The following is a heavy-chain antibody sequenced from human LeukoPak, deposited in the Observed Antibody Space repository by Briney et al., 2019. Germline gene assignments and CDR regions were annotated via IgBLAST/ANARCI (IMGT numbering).Heavy chain of an antibody. V-gene: IGHV3-30*04. Sequence: GGSLRLSCEASGFSFSTSGVHWVRQAPGKGLEWMAVISKDGRKNHYADSVKGRFTISRDNSKSTLFLQMNSLRPEDTAIYYCARDLLNYGSAYYDVGIFDSWGQGTLVAVSS. CDR1: GFSFSTSG. CDR2: ISKDGRKN. D-gene: IGHD3-10*01. J-gene: IGHJ4*02. CDR3: ARDLLNYGSAYYDVGIFDS.